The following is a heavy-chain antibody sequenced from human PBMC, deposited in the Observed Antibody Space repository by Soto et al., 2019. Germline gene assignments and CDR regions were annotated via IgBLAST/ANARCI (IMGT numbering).Heavy chain of an antibody. J-gene: IGHJ4*02. CDR1: GYTFTGYY. Sequence: ASVKVSCKASGYTFTGYYMHWVRQAPGQGLEWMGWINPNSGGTNYAQKFQGWVTMTRDTSISTAYMELSRLRSDDTAVYYCGIESWAYDSWSDGIDFWGQGTLVTVSS. V-gene: IGHV1-2*04. CDR3: GIESWAYDSWSDGIDF. CDR2: INPNSGGT. D-gene: IGHD3-3*01.